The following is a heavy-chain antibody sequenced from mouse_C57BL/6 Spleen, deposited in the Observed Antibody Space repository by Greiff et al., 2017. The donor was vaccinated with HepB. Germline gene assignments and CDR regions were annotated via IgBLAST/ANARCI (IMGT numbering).Heavy chain of an antibody. Sequence: QVQLQQPGAELVKPGASVKLSCKASGYTFTSYWMHWVKQRPGQGLEWIGMIHPNSGSTNYNEKFKSKATLTVDKSSSTAYMQLSSLTSEDSAVYYCARSYYGRSYVYFDYWGQGTTLTVSS. V-gene: IGHV1-64*01. CDR1: GYTFTSYW. D-gene: IGHD1-1*01. CDR2: IHPNSGST. CDR3: ARSYYGRSYVYFDY. J-gene: IGHJ2*01.